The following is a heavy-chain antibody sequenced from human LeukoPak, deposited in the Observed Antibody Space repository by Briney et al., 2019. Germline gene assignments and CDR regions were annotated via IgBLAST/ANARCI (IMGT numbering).Heavy chain of an antibody. V-gene: IGHV3-53*01. J-gene: IGHJ6*03. CDR2: IYSGGST. D-gene: IGHD3-3*01. CDR1: GFTVSSNY. Sequence: GGSLRLSCAASGFTVSSNYMSWVRQAPGKGLEWVSVIYSGGSTYYADSVKGRFTISRDNSKNTLYLQMNSLRAEDTAVYYCARGTSDQTLRFLEWPPFRSHMDVWGKGTTVTVSS. CDR3: ARGTSDQTLRFLEWPPFRSHMDV.